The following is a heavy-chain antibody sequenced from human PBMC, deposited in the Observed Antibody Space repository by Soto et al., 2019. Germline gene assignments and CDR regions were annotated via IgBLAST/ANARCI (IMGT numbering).Heavy chain of an antibody. V-gene: IGHV5-10-1*01. D-gene: IGHD3-3*01. Sequence: PGESLKISCKGSGYSFTSYWISWVLQIPWKGLEWMGRIDPSDSYTNYSPSFQGHVTISADKSISTAYLQWSSLKASDTAMYYCARPSLRFLEWSNGMDVWGQGTTVTVSS. CDR3: ARPSLRFLEWSNGMDV. CDR1: GYSFTSYW. J-gene: IGHJ6*02. CDR2: IDPSDSYT.